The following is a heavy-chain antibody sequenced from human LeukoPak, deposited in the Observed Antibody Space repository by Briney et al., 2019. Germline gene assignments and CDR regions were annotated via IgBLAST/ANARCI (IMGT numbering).Heavy chain of an antibody. J-gene: IGHJ4*02. CDR3: ARESVAGSFDY. CDR2: ISYDGSNK. Sequence: GGSLRLSCAASGFTFSSYAMHWVRQAPGKGLEWVAVISYDGSNKYYADSVKGRFTISRDNSKNTLYLQMNSLRAEDTAVYYCARESVAGSFDYWGQGTLVTVSS. CDR1: GFTFSSYA. D-gene: IGHD6-19*01. V-gene: IGHV3-30-3*01.